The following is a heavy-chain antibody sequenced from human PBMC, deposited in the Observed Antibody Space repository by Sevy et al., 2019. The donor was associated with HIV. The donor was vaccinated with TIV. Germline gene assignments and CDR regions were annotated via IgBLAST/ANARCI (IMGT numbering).Heavy chain of an antibody. CDR2: ISPHNGGT. V-gene: IGHV1-18*01. CDR1: GYSFTTYR. J-gene: IGHJ4*02. D-gene: IGHD2-15*01. CDR3: ARAYCSGGSCYSLAY. Sequence: ASVKVSCKASGYSFTTYRITWLRQAPGQGLEWMGWISPHNGGTNYVQNLQGRVTMITDTSTSTAYMELRSLRSDDTAVYYCARAYCSGGSCYSLAYWGQGTRVTVSS.